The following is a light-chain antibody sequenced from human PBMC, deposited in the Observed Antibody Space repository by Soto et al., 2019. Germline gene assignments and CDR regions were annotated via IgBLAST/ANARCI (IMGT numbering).Light chain of an antibody. CDR2: DVT. CDR3: SSYASGDTVV. V-gene: IGLV2-14*03. CDR1: SSDIGGYNY. Sequence: QSALTQPASVSGSPGQSITISCTGTSSDIGGYNYVSWYQQHPGKAPKLLIKDVTGRPSGLSNRFSGSKSGNTASLTISGLQAEDEADYYCSSYASGDTVVFGGGTQLTVL. J-gene: IGLJ2*01.